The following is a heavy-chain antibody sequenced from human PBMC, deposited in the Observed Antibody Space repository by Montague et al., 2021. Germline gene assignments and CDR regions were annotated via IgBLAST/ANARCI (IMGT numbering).Heavy chain of an antibody. D-gene: IGHD2-15*01. J-gene: IGHJ4*02. CDR2: ILRSGST. CDR1: GYSISSGYY. CDR3: ARDREAAPFDY. Sequence: SETLSLTCTVSGYSISSGYYWGWIRQPPGKGLEWIGSILRSGSTYYNPSLKSRVTISVDTSKNQSSLKLTSVTAADTALYYCARDREAAPFDYWGQGTLVTVSS. V-gene: IGHV4-38-2*02.